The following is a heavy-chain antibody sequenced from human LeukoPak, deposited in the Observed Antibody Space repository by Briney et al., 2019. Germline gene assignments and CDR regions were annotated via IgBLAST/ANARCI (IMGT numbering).Heavy chain of an antibody. V-gene: IGHV3-7*01. D-gene: IGHD3-16*02. Sequence: GGSLRLSCAASGFTFSSYWMSWVRQAPGKGLEWVANIKQDGSEKYYVDSVKGRFTISRDNAKNSLYLQMNSLRAEDTAVYYCAREGGSSGVWGSYRYTGYFDYWGQGTLVTVSS. CDR1: GFTFSSYW. J-gene: IGHJ4*02. CDR3: AREGGSSGVWGSYRYTGYFDY. CDR2: IKQDGSEK.